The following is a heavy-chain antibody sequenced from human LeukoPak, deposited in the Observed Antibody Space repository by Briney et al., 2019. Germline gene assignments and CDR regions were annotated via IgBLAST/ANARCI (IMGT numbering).Heavy chain of an antibody. CDR1: GGSISSYY. V-gene: IGHV4-59*01. J-gene: IGHJ6*03. D-gene: IGHD1-7*01. CDR2: IYYSGST. Sequence: SETLSLTCTVSGGSISSYYWSWIRQPPGKGLEWIGYIYYSGSTNYNPSPKSRVTISVDTSKNQFSLKLSSVTAADTAVYYCARGGQLELLPDYYYYYMDVWGKGTTVTVSS. CDR3: ARGGQLELLPDYYYYYMDV.